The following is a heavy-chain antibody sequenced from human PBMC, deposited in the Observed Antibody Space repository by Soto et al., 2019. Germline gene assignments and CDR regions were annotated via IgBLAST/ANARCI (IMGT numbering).Heavy chain of an antibody. CDR3: VRDATRGGDFDY. D-gene: IGHD3-16*01. CDR1: GFTFSRFW. CDR2: TKEDGSEK. Sequence: GSLRLSCAASGFTFSRFWMGWVRQAPGKGLEWVANTKEDGSEKYYVDSVKGRFTASRDNAKNSLFLQMNSLRAEDTAVYYCVRDATRGGDFDYWGQGTLVTVSS. V-gene: IGHV3-7*01. J-gene: IGHJ4*02.